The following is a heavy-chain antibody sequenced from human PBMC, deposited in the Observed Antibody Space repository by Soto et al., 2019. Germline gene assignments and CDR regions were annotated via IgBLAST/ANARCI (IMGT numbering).Heavy chain of an antibody. D-gene: IGHD1-26*01. V-gene: IGHV5-51*01. CDR1: GYSFNTYW. CDR2: IYPDDSDT. CDR3: ARRRSGDAFDV. J-gene: IGHJ3*01. Sequence: PGESLKISCEASGYSFNTYWIGWVRQMPWKCLEWMGIIYPDDSDTRVNPSFQGQVTISADKSITTAYLQWNSLKASATAMYFCARRRSGDAFDVWGQGTLVTVSS.